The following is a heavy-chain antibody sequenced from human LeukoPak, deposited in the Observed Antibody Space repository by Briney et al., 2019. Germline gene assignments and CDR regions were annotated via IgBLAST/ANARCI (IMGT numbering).Heavy chain of an antibody. J-gene: IGHJ3*02. CDR3: ARPNTYYYDSSGYYFSDAFDI. CDR1: GYSISSGYY. Sequence: ASETLSLTCAVSGYSISSGYYWGWIRQPPGKGLEWIGSIYHSGRTYYNPSLKSRVTISVDTSKNQFSLKLSSVTAADTAVYYCARPNTYYYDSSGYYFSDAFDIWGQGTMVTVSS. V-gene: IGHV4-38-2*01. D-gene: IGHD3-22*01. CDR2: IYHSGRT.